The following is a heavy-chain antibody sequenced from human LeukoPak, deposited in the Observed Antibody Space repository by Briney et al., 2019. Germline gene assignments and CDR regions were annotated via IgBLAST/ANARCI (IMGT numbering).Heavy chain of an antibody. Sequence: PGGSLRLSCAASGFTFTSYGISWVRQAPGQGLEWMGWISAYNGNTNYAQKLQGRVTMTTDTSTSTAYMELRSLRSDDTAVYYCARDQTRRGYSYGITHYWGQGTLVTVSS. CDR1: GFTFTSYG. J-gene: IGHJ4*02. CDR2: ISAYNGNT. D-gene: IGHD5-18*01. CDR3: ARDQTRRGYSYGITHY. V-gene: IGHV1-18*01.